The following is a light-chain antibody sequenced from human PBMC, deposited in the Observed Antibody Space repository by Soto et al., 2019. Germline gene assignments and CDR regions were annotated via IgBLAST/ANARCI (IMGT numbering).Light chain of an antibody. J-gene: IGKJ1*01. CDR3: QQYGSSSWT. V-gene: IGKV3-20*01. Sequence: ENVLTQSPGTLSLSPGERATLSCRASQSVSSSYLAWYQQKPGQAPRLLIYAASSRATGIPDRFSGSGSGTDFTLTITRLEPEDFAVYYCQQYGSSSWTFXQGTKADIK. CDR2: AAS. CDR1: QSVSSSY.